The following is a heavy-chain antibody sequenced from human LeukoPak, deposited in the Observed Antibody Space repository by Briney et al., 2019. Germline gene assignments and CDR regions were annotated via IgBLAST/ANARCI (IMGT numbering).Heavy chain of an antibody. CDR1: GFTFSSYA. CDR2: ISSSGGST. Sequence: PGGSLRLSCAASGFTFSSYAMSWVRQAPGKGLEWVSAISSSGGSTYYADSVKGRFTISRDNSKNTLYLQMNSLRAEDTAVYYCAKASEGDYGMDVWGQGTTVTVSS. J-gene: IGHJ6*02. CDR3: AKASEGDYGMDV. V-gene: IGHV3-23*01.